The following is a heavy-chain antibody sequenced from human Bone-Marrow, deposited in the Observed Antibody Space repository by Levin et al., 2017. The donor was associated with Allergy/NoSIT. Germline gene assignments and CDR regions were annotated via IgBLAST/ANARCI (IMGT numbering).Heavy chain of an antibody. CDR2: ISSSSSYI. CDR3: ARDRSPYYIALRPLYDNNGMDV. V-gene: IGHV3-21*01. Sequence: GGSLRLSCAASGFTFSSYSMNWVRQAPGKGLEWVSSISSSSSYIYYADSVKGRFTISRDNAKNSLYLQMNSLRAEDTAVYYCARDRSPYYIALRPLYDNNGMDVWGQGTTVTVSS. D-gene: IGHD2-8*01. J-gene: IGHJ6*02. CDR1: GFTFSSYS.